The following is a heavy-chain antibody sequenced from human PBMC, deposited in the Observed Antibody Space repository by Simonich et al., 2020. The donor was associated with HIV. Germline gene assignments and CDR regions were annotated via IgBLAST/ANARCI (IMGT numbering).Heavy chain of an antibody. CDR1: GGSFSGYY. V-gene: IGHV4-34*01. J-gene: IGHJ4*02. Sequence: QVQLQQWGAGLLKPSETLSLTCAVYGGSFSGYYWSWTRQSPGKGLEGIGEISHRGSTNYIPSLKRRVTISVDTSKNQFSLKLNSVTAADTTVYYCARRGVAYPPGFDYWGQGTLLTVSS. D-gene: IGHD3-3*01. CDR2: ISHRGST. CDR3: ARRGVAYPPGFDY.